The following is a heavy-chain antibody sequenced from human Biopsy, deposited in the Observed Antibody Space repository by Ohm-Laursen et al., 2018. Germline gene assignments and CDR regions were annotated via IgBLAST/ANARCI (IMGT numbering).Heavy chain of an antibody. J-gene: IGHJ6*02. CDR1: GFSVSSYD. V-gene: IGHV3-21*01. CDR2: ISETSSYI. D-gene: IGHD6-6*01. CDR3: ARDSSRRAREGGMDV. Sequence: SLRLSCAASGFSVSSYDMNWVRQAPGKGLEWISYISETSSYIYDADSVRGRFTVARDIAKNSLYLQLNSLRVGDTAVYCCARDSSRRAREGGMDVWGQGTTVTVSS.